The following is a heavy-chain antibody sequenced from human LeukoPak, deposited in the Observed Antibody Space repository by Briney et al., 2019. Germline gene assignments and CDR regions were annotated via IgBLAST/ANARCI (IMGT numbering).Heavy chain of an antibody. V-gene: IGHV3-30-3*01. D-gene: IGHD3-10*01. Sequence: GGSLRLSCAASGFTFSSYAMHWVRQAPGKGLEWVAVISYDGSNKYYADSVKGRFTISRDNSKNTLYLQMNSLRAEDTAVYYCARVLLWFGELFDAFDIWGQGTMVTVSS. J-gene: IGHJ3*02. CDR3: ARVLLWFGELFDAFDI. CDR2: ISYDGSNK. CDR1: GFTFSSYA.